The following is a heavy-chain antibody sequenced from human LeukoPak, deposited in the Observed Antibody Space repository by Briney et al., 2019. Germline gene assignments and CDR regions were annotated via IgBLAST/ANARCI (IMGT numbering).Heavy chain of an antibody. D-gene: IGHD2-21*02. V-gene: IGHV5-51*01. J-gene: IGHJ4*02. CDR3: ARRGDSDFRID. CDR2: IWPGDSDT. Sequence: PGESLKISCKGSGYSFSNYWIGWVRQMPGKGLEWMGIIWPGDSDTRYSPPFQGQVTISADKSISTAYLQWNSLEASDSAIYYCARRGDSDFRIDWGQGTLVTVSS. CDR1: GYSFSNYW.